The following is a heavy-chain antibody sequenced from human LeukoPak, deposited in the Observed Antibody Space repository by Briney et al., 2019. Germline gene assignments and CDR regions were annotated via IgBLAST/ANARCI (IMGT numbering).Heavy chain of an antibody. CDR2: IWSDATNR. D-gene: IGHD4-11*01. J-gene: IGHJ4*01. CDR1: GFIFSHHG. V-gene: IGHV3-33*01. Sequence: PGGSLRLSCAASGFIFSHHGMHWVRQAPGKGLEWVAVIWSDATNRFYAESVKGRFTISRDNSQNTVFLQMNSLRVKDTAIYYCARDARRGFDYSNSLKNWGHGTLVTVSS. CDR3: ARDARRGFDYSNSLKN.